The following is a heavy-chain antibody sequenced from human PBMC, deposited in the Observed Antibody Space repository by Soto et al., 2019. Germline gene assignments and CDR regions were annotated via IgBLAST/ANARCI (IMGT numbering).Heavy chain of an antibody. CDR1: GGTFSSYA. CDR3: ASRIAAAGAYYYYGMDV. CDR2: IIPIFGTA. Sequence: QVQLVQSGAEVKKPGSSVKVSCKASGGTFSSYAISWVRQAPGQGLEWMGGIIPIFGTANYAQKFQGRVTITADESTSTAYMELSSLSSEDTAVYYCASRIAAAGAYYYYGMDVWGQGTTVTVSS. J-gene: IGHJ6*02. D-gene: IGHD6-13*01. V-gene: IGHV1-69*12.